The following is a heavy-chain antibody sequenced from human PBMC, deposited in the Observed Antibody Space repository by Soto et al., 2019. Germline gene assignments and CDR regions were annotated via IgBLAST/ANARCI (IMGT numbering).Heavy chain of an antibody. V-gene: IGHV4-31*03. Sequence: SETLSLTCTVSGGSIISGGYYFICIRQHPGKGLEWIGYIYYSGRTYYNPSLKSRVTISVDTSKNQFSLELSSVTAADTAVYYCASLVDYDSSGYNLWGQGTLVTVSS. D-gene: IGHD3-22*01. CDR1: GGSIISGGYY. CDR2: IYYSGRT. CDR3: ASLVDYDSSGYNL. J-gene: IGHJ5*02.